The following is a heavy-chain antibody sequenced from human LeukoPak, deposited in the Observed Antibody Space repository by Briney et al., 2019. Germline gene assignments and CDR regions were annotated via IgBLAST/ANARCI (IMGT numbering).Heavy chain of an antibody. CDR1: GYTFTNYW. V-gene: IGHV5-51*01. J-gene: IGHJ5*02. CDR2: IYPGDSDT. CDR3: ARHTDYSPGGNNWFDP. Sequence: GESLKISCKASGYTFTNYWVGWVRQMPGKGLEYVGIIYPGDSDTRYSPSFEGHVTITADGSINTVYLQWRGLTASDSGIYFCARHTDYSPGGNNWFDPWGRGTLVTVSS. D-gene: IGHD3-16*01.